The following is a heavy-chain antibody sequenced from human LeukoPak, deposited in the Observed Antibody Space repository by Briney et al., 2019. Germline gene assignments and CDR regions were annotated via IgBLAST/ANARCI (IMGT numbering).Heavy chain of an antibody. V-gene: IGHV1-2*02. Sequence: GASVKVSCKASGYTFTGYYMHWVRQAPGQGLEWMGWINPNSGGTNYAQKFQGRVTMTRDTSISTAYMELSRLRSDDTAVYYCARGLLLITFGGVIAVNWFDPWGQGTLVTVSS. CDR3: ARGLLLITFGGVIAVNWFDP. J-gene: IGHJ5*02. D-gene: IGHD3-16*02. CDR1: GYTFTGYY. CDR2: INPNSGGT.